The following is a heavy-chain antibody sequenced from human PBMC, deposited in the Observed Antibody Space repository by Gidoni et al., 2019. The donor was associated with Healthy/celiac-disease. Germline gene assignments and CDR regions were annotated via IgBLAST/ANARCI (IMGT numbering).Heavy chain of an antibody. J-gene: IGHJ6*02. CDR3: ARGEGLRFLEWLTEPDGMDV. CDR1: GYTFTGYY. Sequence: QVQLVQSGAEVKKPGASVKVSCKASGYTFTGYYMHWVRQAPGQGLEWMGWINPNSGGTNYAQKFQGWVTMTRDTSISTAYMELSRLRSDDTAVYYCARGEGLRFLEWLTEPDGMDVWGQGTTVTVSS. D-gene: IGHD3-3*01. CDR2: INPNSGGT. V-gene: IGHV1-2*04.